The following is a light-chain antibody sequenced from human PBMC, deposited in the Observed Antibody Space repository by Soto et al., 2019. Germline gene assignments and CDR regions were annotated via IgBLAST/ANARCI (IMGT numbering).Light chain of an antibody. V-gene: IGKV3-20*01. CDR2: GAS. CDR3: QQYGSSPVT. Sequence: EIVLTQSPGTLSLSPGERATLSCRASQSISSTYLAWYQQQPGQAPRLLIYGASNRATGIPDRFSGSGSGTDFTLTISRLEPEDFAVYSCQQYGSSPVTFGGGTKVEIK. CDR1: QSISSTY. J-gene: IGKJ4*01.